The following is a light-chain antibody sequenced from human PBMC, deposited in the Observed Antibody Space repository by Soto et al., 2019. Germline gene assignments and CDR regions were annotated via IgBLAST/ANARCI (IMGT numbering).Light chain of an antibody. CDR2: ATN. Sequence: QSVLTQPASVSGSPGQSITISCTGTSGDIGAYDLVSWYQQHPGAAPKLMVFATNKRPSGLSNRFSASKSGNTASPTISGLQAEDEADYYCGSYAGRTTFFVFGTGTKVTAL. CDR3: GSYAGRTTFFV. J-gene: IGLJ1*01. CDR1: SGDIGAYDL. V-gene: IGLV2-23*01.